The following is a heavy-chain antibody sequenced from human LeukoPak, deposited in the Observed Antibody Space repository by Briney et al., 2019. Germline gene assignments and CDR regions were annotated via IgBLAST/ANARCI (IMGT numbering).Heavy chain of an antibody. D-gene: IGHD5-18*01. Sequence: GGSLRLSCEASGFNLNDYYMSWIRQAPGKGLEWVAYMTSYGSGKYSDSVKGRFTISRDAASKSLYLQMNSLRVEVTAVYYCTRDQDAGYALGHWGQGTLVTVTS. CDR3: TRDQDAGYALGH. CDR1: GFNLNDYY. CDR2: MTSYGSG. J-gene: IGHJ4*02. V-gene: IGHV3-11*01.